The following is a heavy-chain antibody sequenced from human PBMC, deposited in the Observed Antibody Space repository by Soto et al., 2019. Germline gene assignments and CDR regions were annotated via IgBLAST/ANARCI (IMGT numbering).Heavy chain of an antibody. D-gene: IGHD5-12*01. Sequence: SLRLSCAASGFTFSSYGMHFVRQAPGKGLEWVAVIWYDGSNKYYADSVKGRFTISRDNSKNTLYLQMNSLRAEDTAVYYCARVAQSVATTSFLDYWGQGTLVTVSS. J-gene: IGHJ4*02. CDR2: IWYDGSNK. CDR1: GFTFSSYG. V-gene: IGHV3-33*01. CDR3: ARVAQSVATTSFLDY.